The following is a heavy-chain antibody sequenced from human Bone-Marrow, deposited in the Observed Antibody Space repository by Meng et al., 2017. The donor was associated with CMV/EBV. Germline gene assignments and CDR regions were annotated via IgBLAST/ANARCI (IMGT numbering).Heavy chain of an antibody. CDR3: AKGGGDYGDYVSDSWFDP. D-gene: IGHD4-17*01. CDR1: GFTFSSYA. CDR2: IYSGGSST. V-gene: IGHV3-23*03. Sequence: GESLKISCAASGFTFSSYAMSWVRQAPGKGLEWVSVIYSGGSSTYYADSVKGRFTISRDNAKNSLYLQMNSLRAEDMALYYCAKGGGDYGDYVSDSWFDPWGQGTLVTVSS. J-gene: IGHJ5*02.